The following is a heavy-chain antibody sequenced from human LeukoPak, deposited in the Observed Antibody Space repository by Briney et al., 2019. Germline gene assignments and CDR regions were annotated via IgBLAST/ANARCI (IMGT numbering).Heavy chain of an antibody. J-gene: IGHJ4*02. CDR3: ARGRRYYGSGSYYPYFDY. V-gene: IGHV1-2*02. CDR2: INPNSGGT. Sequence: ASVKVSCKASGYTFTGYYMHWVRQAPGQGLEWMGWINPNSGGTNYAQKFQGRVTVTRDTSISTAYMELSRLRSDDTAVYYCARGRRYYGSGSYYPYFDYWGQGTLVTVSS. CDR1: GYTFTGYY. D-gene: IGHD3-10*01.